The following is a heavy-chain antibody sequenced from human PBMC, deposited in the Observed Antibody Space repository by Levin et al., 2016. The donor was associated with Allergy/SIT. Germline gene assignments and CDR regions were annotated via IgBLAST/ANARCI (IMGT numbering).Heavy chain of an antibody. CDR1: GGSISSSSYY. CDR3: ARQSGDYDYVWGSYRPAAFDY. CDR2: IYYSGST. V-gene: IGHV4-39*01. D-gene: IGHD3-16*02. Sequence: SETLSLTCTVSGGSISSSSYYWGWIRQPPGKGLEWIGSIYYSGSTYYNPSLKSRVTISVDTSKNQFSLKLSSVTAADTAVYYCARQSGDYDYVWGSYRPAAFDYWGQGTLVTVSS. J-gene: IGHJ4*02.